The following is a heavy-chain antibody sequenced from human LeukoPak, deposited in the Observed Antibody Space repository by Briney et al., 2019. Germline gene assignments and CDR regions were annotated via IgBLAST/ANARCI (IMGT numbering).Heavy chain of an antibody. V-gene: IGHV3-23*01. D-gene: IGHD1-26*01. CDR3: AKALRKYLVGATEGSAAFDI. J-gene: IGHJ3*02. CDR1: GFTFSSYA. Sequence: PGGSLRLSCAASGFTFSSYAMSWVRQAPGKGLEWVSAISGSGGSTYYADSVKGRFTISRDNSKNTLYLQMNSLRAEDTAVYYCAKALRKYLVGATEGSAAFDIWGQGTMVTVSS. CDR2: ISGSGGST.